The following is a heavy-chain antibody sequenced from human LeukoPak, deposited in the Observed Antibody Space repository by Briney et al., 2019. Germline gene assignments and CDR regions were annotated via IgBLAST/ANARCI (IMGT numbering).Heavy chain of an antibody. CDR3: ATGGAVAGRFAY. V-gene: IGHV3-20*04. D-gene: IGHD6-19*01. Sequence: GGSLRLSCAASGFTFDDYGMSWVRQAPGKGLEWVSGINWNGGSRGYADSVKGRFTISRDNTKNSLFLQMNSLRAEDTAVYYCATGGAVAGRFAYWGQGTLVTVSS. CDR1: GFTFDDYG. J-gene: IGHJ4*02. CDR2: INWNGGSR.